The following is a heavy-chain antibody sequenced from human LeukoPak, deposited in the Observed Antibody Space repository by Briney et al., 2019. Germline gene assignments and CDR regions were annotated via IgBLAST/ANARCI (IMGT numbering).Heavy chain of an antibody. Sequence: SETLSLTCTVSGGSISSYYWSWIRQPPGKGLEWMGYIYYSGSTNYNPSLKSRVTISVDTSKNQFSLKLSSVTAADTAVYYCARGPPLNPGNIWFDPWGQGTLVTVSS. V-gene: IGHV4-59*01. J-gene: IGHJ5*02. CDR3: ARGPPLNPGNIWFDP. CDR2: IYYSGST. D-gene: IGHD1-26*01. CDR1: GGSISSYY.